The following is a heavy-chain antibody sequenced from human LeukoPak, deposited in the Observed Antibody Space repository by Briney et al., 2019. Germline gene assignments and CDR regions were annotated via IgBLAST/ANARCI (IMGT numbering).Heavy chain of an antibody. CDR3: ARAALDMVVTAKPYYYDSSEYFQH. Sequence: SVKVSCKASGGTFSSYAISWVRQAPGQGLEWMGRIIPIFGTANYAQKFQGRVTITTDESTSTAYMELSSLRSEDTAVYYCARAALDMVVTAKPYYYDSSEYFQHWGQGTLVTVSS. J-gene: IGHJ1*01. CDR1: GGTFSSYA. V-gene: IGHV1-69*05. CDR2: IIPIFGTA. D-gene: IGHD3-22*01.